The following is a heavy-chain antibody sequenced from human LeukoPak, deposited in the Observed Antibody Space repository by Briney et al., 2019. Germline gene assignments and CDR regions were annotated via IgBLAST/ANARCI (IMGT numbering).Heavy chain of an antibody. Sequence: GGSLRHSCAASGFTFTTSGMHWVRQAPGKGLEWMALISSDGNSKDYADSVKGRFTISRDNSKNTVSLQMNSLRAEDTAVYYCAELGITMIGGVWGKGTTVTISS. J-gene: IGHJ6*04. CDR3: AELGITMIGGV. CDR1: GFTFTTSG. CDR2: ISSDGNSK. D-gene: IGHD3-10*02. V-gene: IGHV3-30*18.